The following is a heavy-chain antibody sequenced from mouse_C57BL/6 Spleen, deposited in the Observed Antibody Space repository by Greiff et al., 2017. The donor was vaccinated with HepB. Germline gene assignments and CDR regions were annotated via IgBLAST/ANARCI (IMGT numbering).Heavy chain of an antibody. CDR2: IDPETGGT. J-gene: IGHJ2*01. D-gene: IGHD2-3*01. V-gene: IGHV1-15*01. Sequence: QVQLKESGAELVRPGASVTLSCKASGYTFTDYEMHWVKQTPVHGLEWIGAIDPETGGTAYNQKFKGKAILTADKSSSTAYMELRSLTSEDSAVYYCTRSFDGYYVGNFDYWGQGTTLTVAS. CDR1: GYTFTDYE. CDR3: TRSFDGYYVGNFDY.